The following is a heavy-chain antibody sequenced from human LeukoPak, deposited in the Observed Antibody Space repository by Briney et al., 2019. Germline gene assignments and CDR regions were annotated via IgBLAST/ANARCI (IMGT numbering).Heavy chain of an antibody. CDR2: IYSSGNT. CDR1: GGSIGSSSYF. V-gene: IGHV4-39*07. CDR3: ARGNYYYYMDV. Sequence: SETLSLTCTVSGGSIGSSSYFWGWIRQPPGKGQEWIGSIYSSGNTYYKPSLKSRVTISVDTSKNQFSLKLSSVTAADTAVYYCARGNYYYYMDVWGKGTTVTVSS. J-gene: IGHJ6*03.